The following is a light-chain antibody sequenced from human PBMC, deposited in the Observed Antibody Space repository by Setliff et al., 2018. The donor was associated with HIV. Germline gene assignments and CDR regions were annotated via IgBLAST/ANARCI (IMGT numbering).Light chain of an antibody. J-gene: IGLJ1*01. CDR1: SSDLGGYNY. Sequence: QSVLTQPASVSGSPGQSITIPCTGTSSDLGGYNYVSWYQQHPGKAPKLMISDVSKRPSGVSNRFSGSKSGNTASLTIPGLQAEGEADYYCSSYTSSSPPYVFGTGTKVTVL. CDR3: SSYTSSSPPYV. V-gene: IGLV2-14*03. CDR2: DVS.